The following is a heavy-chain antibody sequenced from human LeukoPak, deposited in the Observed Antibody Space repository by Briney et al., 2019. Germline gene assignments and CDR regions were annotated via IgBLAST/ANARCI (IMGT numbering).Heavy chain of an antibody. CDR1: GYTFTDYY. J-gene: IGHJ4*02. CDR2: FTPHSGGT. Sequence: ASVKVSCKASGYTFTDYYIHWVRQASGQGPEWMGWFTPHSGGTNYAQRFQGRVTMTGDTSISSAYMELNSLGSDDTAVYYCVRGYCSGNTCYDPDFEHWGQGTLVSVSS. CDR3: VRGYCSGNTCYDPDFEH. D-gene: IGHD2-15*01. V-gene: IGHV1-2*02.